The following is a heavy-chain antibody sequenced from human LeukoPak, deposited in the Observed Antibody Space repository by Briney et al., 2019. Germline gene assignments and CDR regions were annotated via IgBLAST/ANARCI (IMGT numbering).Heavy chain of an antibody. V-gene: IGHV3-11*04. CDR3: ARRIVVVPAAMSGAFDYFDY. D-gene: IGHD2-2*01. CDR2: ISNSGSTI. Sequence: PGGSLRLSCAASGFTFSDYYMSWIRQAPGKGLEWVSYISNSGSTIYYADSVKGRFTISRDNAKNSLYLQMNSLRAEDTAVYYCARRIVVVPAAMSGAFDYFDYWGQGTLVTVSS. J-gene: IGHJ4*02. CDR1: GFTFSDYY.